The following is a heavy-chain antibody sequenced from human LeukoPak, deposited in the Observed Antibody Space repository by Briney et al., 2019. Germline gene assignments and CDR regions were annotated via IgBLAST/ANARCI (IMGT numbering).Heavy chain of an antibody. CDR1: GGSISSSSYY. J-gene: IGHJ3*02. CDR3: ARGGADSDAFDI. Sequence: SETLSLTCTVSGGSISSSSYYWGWIRQPPGKGLEWIGSIYYSGSTYYNPSLKSRVTISVDTSKNQFSLKLSSVTAADTAVYYCARGGADSDAFDIWGQGTMVTVSS. D-gene: IGHD3-10*01. CDR2: IYYSGST. V-gene: IGHV4-39*01.